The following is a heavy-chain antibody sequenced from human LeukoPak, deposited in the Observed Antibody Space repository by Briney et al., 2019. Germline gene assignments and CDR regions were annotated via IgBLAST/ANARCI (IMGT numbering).Heavy chain of an antibody. CDR1: GFTFSSYA. CDR2: ISYDGSNK. J-gene: IGHJ5*02. V-gene: IGHV3-30-3*01. CDR3: ARDDHRELYNWFDP. Sequence: GRSLRLSCAASGFTFSSYAMHWVRQASGKGLEWVAVISYDGSNKYYADSVKGRFTISRDNSKNTLYLQMNSLRAEDTAVYYCARDDHRELYNWFDPWGQGTLVTVSS. D-gene: IGHD1-7*01.